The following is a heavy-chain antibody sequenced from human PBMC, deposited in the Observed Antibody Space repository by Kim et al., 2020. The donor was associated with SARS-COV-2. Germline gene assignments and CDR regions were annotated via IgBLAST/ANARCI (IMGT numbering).Heavy chain of an antibody. V-gene: IGHV4-61*01. CDR3: AREARTYGSGSYYIES. Sequence: SETLSLTCTVSGESVNGDNCYWSWIRQPPGKGREWVGYFYYSGITNYNPSLKIRVTMSIDTSKNQFSLKVTSVTAADTAVYYCAREARTYGSGSYYIESWGRGTLVTVSS. J-gene: IGHJ4*02. CDR1: GESVNGDNCY. D-gene: IGHD3-10*01. CDR2: FYYSGIT.